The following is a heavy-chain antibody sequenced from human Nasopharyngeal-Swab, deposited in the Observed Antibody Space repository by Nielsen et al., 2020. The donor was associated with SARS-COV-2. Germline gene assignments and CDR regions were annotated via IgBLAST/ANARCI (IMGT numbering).Heavy chain of an antibody. V-gene: IGHV1-18*01. D-gene: IGHD2-2*01. Sequence: ASVKVSCKASGYTFTSYGISWVRQAPGQGLEWMGWISAYNGNTNYAQKLQGRVTMTTDSSTSTAYMELRSLRSDDTAVYYCARDEDCSSTSCSPYYYYGMDVWGQGTAATVSS. CDR1: GYTFTSYG. J-gene: IGHJ6*02. CDR3: ARDEDCSSTSCSPYYYYGMDV. CDR2: ISAYNGNT.